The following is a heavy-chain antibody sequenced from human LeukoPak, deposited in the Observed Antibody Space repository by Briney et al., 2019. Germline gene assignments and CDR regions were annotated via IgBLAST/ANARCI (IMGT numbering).Heavy chain of an antibody. CDR3: ASSLRTLGSYPPMDV. Sequence: GASVKVSCKASGYTFTSYAMHWVRQAPGQRLGWMGWINAGNGNTKYSQKFQGRVTITRDTSASTAYMELSSLRSEDTAVYYCASSLRTLGSYPPMDVWGQGTTVTVSS. D-gene: IGHD1-26*01. CDR2: INAGNGNT. CDR1: GYTFTSYA. J-gene: IGHJ6*02. V-gene: IGHV1-3*01.